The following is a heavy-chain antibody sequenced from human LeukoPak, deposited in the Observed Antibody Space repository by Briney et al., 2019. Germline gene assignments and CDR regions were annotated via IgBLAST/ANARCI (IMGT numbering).Heavy chain of an antibody. Sequence: PSETLSLTCSVSGGSISSYYWSWIRQPPGKGLEWIRYIYYSGSTNYNPSLKSRVTVSVDTSKNLFSLKLSSVSAADTAVYYCARDRGFGCSSTNCYAMPYDWGIGTTVTVSS. CDR3: ARDRGFGCSSTNCYAMPYD. J-gene: IGHJ6*04. CDR2: IYYSGST. V-gene: IGHV4-59*01. D-gene: IGHD2-2*01. CDR1: GGSISSYY.